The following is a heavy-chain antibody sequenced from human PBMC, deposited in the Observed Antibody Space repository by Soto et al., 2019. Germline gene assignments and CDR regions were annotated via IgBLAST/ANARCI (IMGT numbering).Heavy chain of an antibody. CDR1: GGSISSGGYS. V-gene: IGHV4-30-2*01. J-gene: IGHJ4*02. CDR3: ARDKPYYDSSGYYIDY. D-gene: IGHD3-22*01. CDR2: IYHSGST. Sequence: PSETLSLTCAVSGGSISSGGYSWSWIRQPPGKGLEWIGYIYHSGSTYYNPSLKSRVTISVDRSKNQFSLKLSSVTAADTAVYYCARDKPYYDSSGYYIDYWGQGTLVTVSS.